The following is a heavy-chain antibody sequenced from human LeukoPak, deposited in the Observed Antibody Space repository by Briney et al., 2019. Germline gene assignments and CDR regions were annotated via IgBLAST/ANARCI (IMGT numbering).Heavy chain of an antibody. CDR2: IYHSGST. CDR3: ARSSRSWSTFDY. D-gene: IGHD6-13*01. CDR1: GGSISSISYY. J-gene: IGHJ4*02. Sequence: SETLSLTCTVSGGSISSISYYWGRIRQPPGKGLEWIGSIYHSGSTYYNPSLKSRVTMSVDTSKNQFSLKLSSVTAADTAVYYCARSSRSWSTFDYWGQGTLVTVSS. V-gene: IGHV4-39*07.